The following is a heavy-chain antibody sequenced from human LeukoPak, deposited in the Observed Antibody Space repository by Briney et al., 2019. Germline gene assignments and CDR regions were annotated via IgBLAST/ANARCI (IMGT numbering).Heavy chain of an antibody. CDR1: GFTFDDYA. V-gene: IGHV3-43D*04. Sequence: GGSLRLSCAASGFTFDDYAMHWVRQAPGKGLEWVSLISWDGGSTYYADSVKGRFTISRDNSKNSLYLQMNSLRAEDTALYYCAKDVGSGSYYEGNWFDPWGQGTLVTVSS. CDR3: AKDVGSGSYYEGNWFDP. CDR2: ISWDGGST. J-gene: IGHJ5*02. D-gene: IGHD3-10*01.